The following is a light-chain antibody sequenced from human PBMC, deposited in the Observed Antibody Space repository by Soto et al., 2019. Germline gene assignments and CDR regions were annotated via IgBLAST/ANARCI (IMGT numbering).Light chain of an antibody. V-gene: IGKV1-17*01. CDR2: KAS. CDR3: QQLNSYPLT. Sequence: DIQMTDSPSSLSASVGDRVTITCQASQDIKNYLNWYQQKPWKAPKLLIYKASSLEGGVPSRFSGSGSGTEFTLTISSLQPEDFATYCCQQLNSYPLTFGGGTKVDIK. J-gene: IGKJ4*01. CDR1: QDIKNY.